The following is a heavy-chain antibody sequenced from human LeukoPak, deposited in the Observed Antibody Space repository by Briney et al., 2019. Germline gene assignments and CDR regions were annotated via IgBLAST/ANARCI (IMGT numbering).Heavy chain of an antibody. J-gene: IGHJ4*02. Sequence: SETLALTCTVSGGSISSSSYYWGWIRQPPGKGLEWIGSIYYSGSTYYNPSLKSRVTISVDTSKNQFSLKLSTVTAADTAVYYCASGDLEFDYWGQGTLVTVSS. CDR1: GGSISSSSYY. CDR2: IYYSGST. D-gene: IGHD2-21*02. V-gene: IGHV4-39*01. CDR3: ASGDLEFDY.